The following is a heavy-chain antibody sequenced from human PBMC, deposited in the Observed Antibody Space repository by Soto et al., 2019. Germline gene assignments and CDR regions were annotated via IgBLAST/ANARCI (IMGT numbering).Heavy chain of an antibody. CDR2: FDPEDGET. V-gene: IGHV1-24*01. J-gene: IGHJ4*02. D-gene: IGHD3-22*01. Sequence: APVKVSCKVSGYTLTELSMHWVRQAPGKGLEWMGGFDPEDGETIYAQKFQGRVTMTEDTSTDTAYMELSSLRSEDTAVYYCATGYYDSSGYPKGHSYVPLPFDYWGQGTLVTVSS. CDR1: GYTLTELS. CDR3: ATGYYDSSGYPKGHSYVPLPFDY.